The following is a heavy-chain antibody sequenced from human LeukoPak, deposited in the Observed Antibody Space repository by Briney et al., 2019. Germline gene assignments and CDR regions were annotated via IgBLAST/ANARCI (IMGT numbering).Heavy chain of an antibody. CDR2: IHTYNGHT. V-gene: IGHV1-18*04. CDR3: ARDQYYDSKGWFDP. D-gene: IGHD3-22*01. Sequence: GASVKVSCKASGYTFTGYYMHWVRQAPGQGLEWMGWIHTYNGHTNYAQKLQGRVTMTTDTSTSTAYIELRSLRSDDTAVYYCARDQYYDSKGWFDPWGQGTLVTVSS. CDR1: GYTFTGYY. J-gene: IGHJ5*02.